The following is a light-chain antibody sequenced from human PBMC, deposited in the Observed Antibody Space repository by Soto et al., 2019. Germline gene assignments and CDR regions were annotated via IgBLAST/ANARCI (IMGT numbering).Light chain of an antibody. CDR3: QSYDDSLSGVI. CDR2: GNT. J-gene: IGLJ2*01. CDR1: SSNIGAGYD. Sequence: QSVLTQPPSVSGAPGQRVTISCTGSSSNIGAGYDVHWYQQLPGTAPRLLIFGNTNRPSGVSDRFSASKSATSASLAITGLQTEDEADYYCQSYDDSLSGVIFGGGTKLTVL. V-gene: IGLV1-40*01.